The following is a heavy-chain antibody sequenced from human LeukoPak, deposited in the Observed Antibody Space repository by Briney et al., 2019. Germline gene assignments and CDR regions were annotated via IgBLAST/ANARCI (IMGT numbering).Heavy chain of an antibody. D-gene: IGHD3-16*01. J-gene: IGHJ6*02. Sequence: GGSLRLSCAASGFTFSSYWMSWVRQAPGKGLEWVANIKQDGSEKYYVDSVKGRLTISRDNAKNSVYLQMNSLRAEDTAVYYCARGDITGYYYYGMDVWGQGTTVTVSS. CDR2: IKQDGSEK. V-gene: IGHV3-7*01. CDR1: GFTFSSYW. CDR3: ARGDITGYYYYGMDV.